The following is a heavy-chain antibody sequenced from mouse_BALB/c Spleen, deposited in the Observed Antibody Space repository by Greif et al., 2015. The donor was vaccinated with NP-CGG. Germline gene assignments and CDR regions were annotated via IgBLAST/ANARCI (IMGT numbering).Heavy chain of an antibody. CDR1: GFTFKTYA. Sequence: EVRLMESGGGLVQPKGSLKLSCAASGFTFKTYAMNWVRQAPGKGLEWVARIRSKSNNYATYYADSVKDRFTIPRDDSQSMLYLQMNNLKTEDTAMYYCVWEGVAMDYWGQGTSVTVSS. CDR3: VWEGVAMDY. J-gene: IGHJ4*01. CDR2: IRSKSNNYAT. V-gene: IGHV10-1*02.